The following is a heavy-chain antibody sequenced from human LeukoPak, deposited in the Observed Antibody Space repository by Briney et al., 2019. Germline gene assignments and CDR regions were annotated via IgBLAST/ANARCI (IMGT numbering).Heavy chain of an antibody. CDR1: GFTFGDYA. CDR2: IRSKAYGGTT. D-gene: IGHD3-10*01. V-gene: IGHV3-49*04. CDR3: TLWFGELFAGLEFDY. Sequence: GGSLRLSCTASGFTFGDYAMSWVRQAPGKGLEWVGFIRSKAYGGTTEYAASVKGRFTISRDDSKSIAYLQMNSLKTEDTAVYYCTLWFGELFAGLEFDYWGQGTLVTVSS. J-gene: IGHJ4*02.